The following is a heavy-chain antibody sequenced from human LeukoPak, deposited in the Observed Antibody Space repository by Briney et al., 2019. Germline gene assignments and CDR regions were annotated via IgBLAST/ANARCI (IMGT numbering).Heavy chain of an antibody. CDR3: ARDFSSSSVYYYYYYGMDV. Sequence: GGSLRLSCTASGFTFSSYGMHWVRQAPGKGLEWVAVISYDGSNKYYADSVKGRFTISRDNSKNTLYLQMSSLRDEDTAVYYCARDFSSSSVYYYYYYGMDVWGQGTTVTVSS. J-gene: IGHJ6*02. V-gene: IGHV3-30*03. D-gene: IGHD6-6*01. CDR2: ISYDGSNK. CDR1: GFTFSSYG.